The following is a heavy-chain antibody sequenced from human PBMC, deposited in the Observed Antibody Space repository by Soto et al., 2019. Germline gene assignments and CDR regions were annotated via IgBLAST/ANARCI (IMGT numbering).Heavy chain of an antibody. CDR2: MNPNSGNP. Sequence: QVQLVQSGAEVKKPGASVKVSCKASGYTFTSYDINWVRQATAQGLEWMGWMNPNSGNPGYAQKFQGRVTMTRNTFTSTAYMDLSSLRSEDTPVYYCAMELYSSVSFDSWGEGTLVTVSS. CDR3: AMELYSSVSFDS. J-gene: IGHJ5*01. D-gene: IGHD6-25*01. V-gene: IGHV1-8*01. CDR1: GYTFTSYD.